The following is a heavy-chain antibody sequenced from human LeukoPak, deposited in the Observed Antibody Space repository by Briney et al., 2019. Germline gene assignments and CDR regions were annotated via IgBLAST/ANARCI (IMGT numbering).Heavy chain of an antibody. CDR1: GGSFSGYY. V-gene: IGHV3-23*01. J-gene: IGHJ4*02. D-gene: IGHD3-22*01. CDR2: ISGSGGST. CDR3: AKDLEASSGYYSYYYFDY. Sequence: ETLSLTCAVYGGSFSGYYWSWVRQAPGKGLEWVSAISGSGGSTYYADSVKGRFTISRDNSKNTLYLQMNSLRAEDTAVYYCAKDLEASSGYYSYYYFDYWGQGTLVTVSS.